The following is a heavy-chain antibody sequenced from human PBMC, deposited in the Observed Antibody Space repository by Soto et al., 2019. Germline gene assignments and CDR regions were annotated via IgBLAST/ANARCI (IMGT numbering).Heavy chain of an antibody. Sequence: EVQLLESGGGLVQPGGSLRLSCAASGFTFSSYAMSWVRQAPGKGLEWVSAVSGSGGSTYYADSVKGRFTISRDNSKNTLYLQMTSLRDEDTAAYYCAKSSLSSGPRGFDYWGQGTLVTVSS. D-gene: IGHD3-10*01. CDR3: AKSSLSSGPRGFDY. V-gene: IGHV3-23*01. J-gene: IGHJ4*02. CDR1: GFTFSSYA. CDR2: VSGSGGST.